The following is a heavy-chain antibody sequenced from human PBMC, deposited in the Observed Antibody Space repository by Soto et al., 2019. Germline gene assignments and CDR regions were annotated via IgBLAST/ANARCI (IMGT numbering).Heavy chain of an antibody. Sequence: QVQLVQSGAEVKKPGSSVKVSCKASGGTFSSYAISWVRQAPGQGLEWMGGIIPIFGTANYAQKFQGRVTITADESTSTAYMGLSSLRSEDTAVYYCARDHRYNWNPYYYYGMDVWGQGTTVTVSS. CDR3: ARDHRYNWNPYYYYGMDV. D-gene: IGHD1-20*01. CDR2: IIPIFGTA. CDR1: GGTFSSYA. J-gene: IGHJ6*02. V-gene: IGHV1-69*01.